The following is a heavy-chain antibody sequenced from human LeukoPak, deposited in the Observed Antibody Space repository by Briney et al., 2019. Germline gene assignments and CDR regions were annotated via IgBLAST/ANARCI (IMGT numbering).Heavy chain of an antibody. J-gene: IGHJ4*02. CDR3: ARELPILYGSGSFDY. V-gene: IGHV4-39*07. D-gene: IGHD3-10*01. CDR1: GGSIGSGTYY. Sequence: SETLSLTCTVSGGSIGSGTYYWGWIRQSPGKGLEWIGSIFYSGSTNYNPSLKSRVTISVDTSKNQFSLKLSSVTAADTAVYYCARELPILYGSGSFDYWGQGTLVTVSS. CDR2: IFYSGST.